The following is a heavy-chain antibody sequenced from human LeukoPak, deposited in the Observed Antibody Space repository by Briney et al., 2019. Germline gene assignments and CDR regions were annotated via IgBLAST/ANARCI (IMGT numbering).Heavy chain of an antibody. CDR3: ATTNDGGGYQWGDFFDF. J-gene: IGHJ4*02. CDR1: GGTSKGHA. Sequence: SVKVSCKASGGTSKGHAISWVRQAPGQGLEWMGRIIPNLGTTNRAQNFQDRVTLTADKSTNTAYMELTSLTSDDTAVYYCATTNDGGGYQWGDFFDFWGQGTLVTVSS. V-gene: IGHV1-69*04. D-gene: IGHD3-22*01. CDR2: IIPNLGTT.